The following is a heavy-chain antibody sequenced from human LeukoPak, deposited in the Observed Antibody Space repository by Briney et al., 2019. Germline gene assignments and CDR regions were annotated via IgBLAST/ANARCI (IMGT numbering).Heavy chain of an antibody. V-gene: IGHV3-21*04. CDR1: AFTFSSHG. CDR2: ISGLSSYI. J-gene: IGHJ4*02. D-gene: IGHD1-26*01. Sequence: GGSPRLSCAASAFTFSSHGMNWGRQAPGKGLEWVSSISGLSSYIYYADSVKGRFTISRANAKNSLYLQMNSLRAEDTAVYYCARVSRGGTWEYWGQGTLVTVSS. CDR3: ARVSRGGTWEY.